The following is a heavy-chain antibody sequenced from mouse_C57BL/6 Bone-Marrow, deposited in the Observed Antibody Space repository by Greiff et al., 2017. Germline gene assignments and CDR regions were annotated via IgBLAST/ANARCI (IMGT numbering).Heavy chain of an antibody. Sequence: EVNVVEPGGGLVKPGGSLKLSCAASGFTFSSYTMPWVRQTPEQRLQWVAAISGGGGNTYYPDSVEGRFTISRDNDKNILYLQMSSLRSEDTALYYCSRRVTTVLATKYFDVWGTGTTVTVSS. V-gene: IGHV5-9*01. D-gene: IGHD1-1*01. CDR2: ISGGGGNT. CDR1: GFTFSSYT. CDR3: SRRVTTVLATKYFDV. J-gene: IGHJ1*03.